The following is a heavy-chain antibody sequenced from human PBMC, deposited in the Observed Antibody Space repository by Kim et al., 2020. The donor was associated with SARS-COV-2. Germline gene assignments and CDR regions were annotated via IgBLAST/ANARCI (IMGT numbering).Heavy chain of an antibody. CDR1: GFTFSSYA. D-gene: IGHD3-22*01. CDR3: ARDPMIVVVTDYYYYGMDV. V-gene: IGHV3-23*03. Sequence: GGSLRLSCAASGFTFSSYAMSWVRQAPGKGLEWVSVIYSGGSSTYYADSVKGRFTISRDNSKNTLYLQMNSLRAEDTAVYYCARDPMIVVVTDYYYYGMDVWGQGTTVTVSS. J-gene: IGHJ6*02. CDR2: IYSGGSST.